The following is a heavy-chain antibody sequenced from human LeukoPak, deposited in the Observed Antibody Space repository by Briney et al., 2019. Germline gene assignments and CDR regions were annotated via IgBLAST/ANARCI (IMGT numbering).Heavy chain of an antibody. D-gene: IGHD5-18*01. Sequence: SVKVSCKASGGTFSSYAISWVLQAPGQGLEWMGGIIPIFGTANYAQKFQGRVTITADESTSTAYMELSSLRSEDTAVYYCARSNPDGGYSYGTYYAWFDPWGQGTLVTVSS. V-gene: IGHV1-69*01. CDR2: IIPIFGTA. CDR1: GGTFSSYA. J-gene: IGHJ5*02. CDR3: ARSNPDGGYSYGTYYAWFDP.